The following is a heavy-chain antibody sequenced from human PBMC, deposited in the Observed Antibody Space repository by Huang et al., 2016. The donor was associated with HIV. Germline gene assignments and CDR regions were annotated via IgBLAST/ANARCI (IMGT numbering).Heavy chain of an antibody. CDR2: IKHNGKI. Sequence: QVQLKQWGAGLLKPSETLSLTCAVYGGAFRGSSWNWIRPFPEKGLEWIGQIKHNGKIIYTPSLSARVTISTDTSKNHFSLHLTSVTAADTALYYCARGFNYYASDNLGVYYFDSWGLGTLVTVSP. CDR3: ARGFNYYASDNLGVYYFDS. J-gene: IGHJ4*02. CDR1: GGAFRGSS. D-gene: IGHD3-10*01. V-gene: IGHV4-34*02.